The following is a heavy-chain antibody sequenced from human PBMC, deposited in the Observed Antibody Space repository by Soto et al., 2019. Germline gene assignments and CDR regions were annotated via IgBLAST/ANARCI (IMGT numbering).Heavy chain of an antibody. D-gene: IGHD6-13*01. CDR2: IDTDGNSR. V-gene: IGHV3-74*01. J-gene: IGHJ4*02. Sequence: GGSLRLSCVASGFTFSSYWMHWLRQAPGRELVWVSEIDTDGNSRNYADSVKGRFTISRDNAKNTLYLQMNSQTAEDTAVYFCASLSATVDFWGRGSLVTVSS. CDR1: GFTFSSYW. CDR3: ASLSATVDF.